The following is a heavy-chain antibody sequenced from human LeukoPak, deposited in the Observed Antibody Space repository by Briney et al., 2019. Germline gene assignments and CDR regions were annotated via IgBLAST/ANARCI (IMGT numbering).Heavy chain of an antibody. J-gene: IGHJ6*02. CDR2: INHSGST. CDR1: GGSISSYY. D-gene: IGHD2-15*01. CDR3: ARGRRIVVVVAATLDV. V-gene: IGHV4-34*01. Sequence: PSETLSLTCTVSGGSISSYYWSWIRQPPGKGLEWIGEINHSGSTNYNPSLKSRVTISVDTSKNQFSLKLSSVTAADTAVYYCARGRRIVVVVAATLDVWGQGTTVTVSS.